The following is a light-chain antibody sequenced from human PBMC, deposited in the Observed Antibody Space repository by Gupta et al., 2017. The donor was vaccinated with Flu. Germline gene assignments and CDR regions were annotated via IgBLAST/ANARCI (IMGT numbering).Light chain of an antibody. J-gene: IGKJ1*01. CDR3: QQYGNSPKT. CDR1: QSISSSN. V-gene: IGKV3-20*01. Sequence: ECVLTQSTGTLSVSPGERVTLSCRASQSISSSNLAWYQQQPGQAPRLLINGTSRRATGIPDRFSGSGSGTDFTLTISRLEPEDFAVYYCQQYGNSPKTFGQGTKVEIK. CDR2: GTS.